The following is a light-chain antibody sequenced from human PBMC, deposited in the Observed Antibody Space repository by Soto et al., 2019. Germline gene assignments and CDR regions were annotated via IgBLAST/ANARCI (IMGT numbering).Light chain of an antibody. CDR2: AAS. CDR3: HQSYSAPWT. V-gene: IGKV1-39*01. Sequence: DIQVTQSPSSLSASVGDSVTITCRASQSISSYLNWYRQKPGRAPNLLIYAASKLQSGVPSRFIGSGSGTDFTLTISSLQPGDFAIYYCHQSYSAPWTFGQGTKVEIK. CDR1: QSISSY. J-gene: IGKJ1*01.